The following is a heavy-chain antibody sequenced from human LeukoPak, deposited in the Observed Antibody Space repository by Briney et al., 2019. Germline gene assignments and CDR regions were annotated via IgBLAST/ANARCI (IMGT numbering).Heavy chain of an antibody. V-gene: IGHV4-34*01. D-gene: IGHD6-19*01. Sequence: SETLSLTCAVYGGSFSGYYWSWIRQPPGKGLEWIGEINHSGSTNYNPSLKSRVTISVDTSKNQFSLNLTSVTAADTATYYCARETSLAGFASGLGFNYWGQGILVTVSS. J-gene: IGHJ4*02. CDR3: ARETSLAGFASGLGFNY. CDR1: GGSFSGYY. CDR2: INHSGST.